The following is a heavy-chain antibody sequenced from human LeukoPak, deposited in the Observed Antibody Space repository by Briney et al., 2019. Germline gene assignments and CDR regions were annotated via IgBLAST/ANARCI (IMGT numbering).Heavy chain of an antibody. V-gene: IGHV3-48*04. Sequence: PGGSLRLSCAASGFTFSSYSMNWVRQAPGKGLEWVSYISSSGSAVYYADSVKDRFTISRDNAKNSLYLQVNSLRAEDTAVYYCARIPTYSSSRQLDYWGQGTLVTVSS. CDR1: GFTFSSYS. CDR2: ISSSGSAV. D-gene: IGHD6-13*01. CDR3: ARIPTYSSSRQLDY. J-gene: IGHJ4*02.